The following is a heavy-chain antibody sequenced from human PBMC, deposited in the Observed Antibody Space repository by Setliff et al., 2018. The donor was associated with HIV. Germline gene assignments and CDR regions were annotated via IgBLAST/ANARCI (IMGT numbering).Heavy chain of an antibody. J-gene: IGHJ5*02. Sequence: GASVKVSCKVSGYTLIELSIQWVRQAPGKGLEWMGGFDPGDGETIYGQKFQGRVTMTEDTSTDTAYMELSSLTSDDTAVYYCATGTAGGIILGGERFDPWGQGTLVTVSS. CDR1: GYTLIELS. D-gene: IGHD3-3*01. CDR3: ATGTAGGIILGGERFDP. CDR2: FDPGDGET. V-gene: IGHV1-24*01.